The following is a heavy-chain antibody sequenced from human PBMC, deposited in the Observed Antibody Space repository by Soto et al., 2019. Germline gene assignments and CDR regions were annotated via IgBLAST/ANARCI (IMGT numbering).Heavy chain of an antibody. CDR1: GFTFNDYA. D-gene: IGHD2-15*01. CDR2: ISFDGNNN. J-gene: IGHJ6*02. Sequence: QVHLVESGGGGVQPGRSKRLSCVVSGFTFNDYAIHWVRQAPGKGLEWVAGISFDGNNNFYADSVKGRFNISRDRSKTTAYLQMNNLRAEDTAVYYCARDHWDCSGGGCNPHQLNFFAMDVWGQGATVTVSS. CDR3: ARDHWDCSGGGCNPHQLNFFAMDV. V-gene: IGHV3-30*03.